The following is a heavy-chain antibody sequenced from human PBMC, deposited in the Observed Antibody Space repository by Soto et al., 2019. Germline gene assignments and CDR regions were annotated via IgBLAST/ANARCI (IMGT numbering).Heavy chain of an antibody. D-gene: IGHD2-8*01. CDR1: GYTFTIYY. V-gene: IGHV1-46*01. CDR3: ARGYGRGMLAGFSPGSGREDLDY. Sequence: EASVKVSCKASGYTFTIYYMHWVRKAPGQGLEWMGIINPSGGSTSYAQKFQGRVTMTRXTSTSTVYMELSSLRSEDTALYYCARGYGRGMLAGFSPGSGREDLDYWGQGTLVTVSS. J-gene: IGHJ4*02. CDR2: INPSGGST.